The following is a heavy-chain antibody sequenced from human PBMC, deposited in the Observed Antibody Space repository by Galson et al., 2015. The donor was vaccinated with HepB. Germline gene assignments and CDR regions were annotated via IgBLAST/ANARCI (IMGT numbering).Heavy chain of an antibody. Sequence: QSGAEVKKPGESLKISCQASGYSFSTHWIGWVRQVPGQGLEWLGIIYPGDSDTKYSPAFQGHVTISVDRSVTSAYLQWTSLKVSDTATYFCARQADIVAPFDYGGQGTLVTVSS. CDR2: IYPGDSDT. CDR3: ARQADIVAPFDY. CDR1: GYSFSTHW. J-gene: IGHJ4*02. V-gene: IGHV5-51*01. D-gene: IGHD2-21*01.